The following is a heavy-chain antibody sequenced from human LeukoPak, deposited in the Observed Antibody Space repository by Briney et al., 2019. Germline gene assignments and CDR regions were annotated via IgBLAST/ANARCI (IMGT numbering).Heavy chain of an antibody. D-gene: IGHD4-11*01. CDR3: TTDYSNYEGYYYGMDV. V-gene: IGHV3-15*01. Sequence: GGSLRLSCAASGFTFSSHALSWVRQAPGKGLEWVGRIKSKTDGGTTDYAAPVKGRFTISRDDSKNTLYLQMNSLKTEDTAVYYCTTDYSNYEGYYYGMDVWGQGTTVTVSS. J-gene: IGHJ6*02. CDR1: GFTFSSHA. CDR2: IKSKTDGGTT.